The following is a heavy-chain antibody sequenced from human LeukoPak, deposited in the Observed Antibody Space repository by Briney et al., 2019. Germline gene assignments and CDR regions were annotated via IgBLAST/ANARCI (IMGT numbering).Heavy chain of an antibody. CDR3: ARHTTHGTDY. D-gene: IGHD6-13*01. J-gene: IGHJ4*02. V-gene: IGHV5-51*01. CDR1: GYSFTNYW. CDR2: IYPGDSET. Sequence: GESLKISCKGSGYSFTNYWVAWVRQMPGKGLEWMGIIYPGDSETRYSPSFQGQVTISADKSISTAYLQWSSLKASDTAMYYCARHTTHGTDYWGQGTLVTVSS.